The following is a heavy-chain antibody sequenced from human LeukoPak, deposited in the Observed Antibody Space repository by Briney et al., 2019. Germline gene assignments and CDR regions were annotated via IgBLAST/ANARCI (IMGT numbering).Heavy chain of an antibody. CDR3: ATRGIVGATYGAFDI. CDR2: IYPGDSDT. J-gene: IGHJ3*02. Sequence: RGESLKISCKGSGYSFTSYWIGWVRQMPGQGLECMGIIYPGDSDTRYSPSFQGQVTISADKSISTAYLQWSSLKASDTAMYYCATRGIVGATYGAFDIWGQGTMVTVSS. V-gene: IGHV5-51*01. CDR1: GYSFTSYW. D-gene: IGHD1-26*01.